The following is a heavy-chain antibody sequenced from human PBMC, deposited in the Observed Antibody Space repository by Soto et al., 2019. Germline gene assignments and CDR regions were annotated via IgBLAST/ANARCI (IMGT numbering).Heavy chain of an antibody. CDR3: ARGDATKIVVTTYYAMDV. J-gene: IGHJ6*02. V-gene: IGHV1-69*12. CDR1: GGSLSNYG. CDR2: IIPVFGTP. D-gene: IGHD4-17*01. Sequence: QVQLVQSGAEVKKPGSSVKVSCKASGGSLSNYGISWVRQAPGQGLEWMGAIIPVFGTPNYAQKFQDRVTITADESTTTVYMEVRSLTSEDTAVYYCARGDATKIVVTTYYAMDVWGQGTTGTVSS.